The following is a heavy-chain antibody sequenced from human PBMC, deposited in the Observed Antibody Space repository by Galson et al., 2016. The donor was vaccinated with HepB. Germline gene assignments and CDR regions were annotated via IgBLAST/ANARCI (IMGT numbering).Heavy chain of an antibody. V-gene: IGHV4-38-2*02. D-gene: IGHD1-1*01. CDR2: IHHSGSA. CDR1: GDSISSSYY. CDR3: ARSGTTHGLVLRYYYMDV. J-gene: IGHJ6*03. Sequence: SETLSLTCNVSGDSISSSYYWAWIRQPPGKGLEWIGSIHHSGSAYHNLSLKSRVTMSLDTSKNQASLKLYFVTAADTAVYYCARSGTTHGLVLRYYYMDVWGKGTTVTVSS.